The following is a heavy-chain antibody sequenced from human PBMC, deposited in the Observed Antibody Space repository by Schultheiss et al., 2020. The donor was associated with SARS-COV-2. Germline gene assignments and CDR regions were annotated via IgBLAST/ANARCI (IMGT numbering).Heavy chain of an antibody. CDR3: ARDRGVAGHYYYGMDV. D-gene: IGHD3-10*01. CDR2: INPSGGST. J-gene: IGHJ6*02. CDR1: GYTFTSYY. Sequence: ASVKVSCKASGYTFTSYYMHWVRQAPGQGLEWMGIINPSGGSTSYAQKLQGRVTITADESTSTAYMELSSLRSEDTAVYYCARDRGVAGHYYYGMDVWGQGTTVTVSS. V-gene: IGHV1-46*04.